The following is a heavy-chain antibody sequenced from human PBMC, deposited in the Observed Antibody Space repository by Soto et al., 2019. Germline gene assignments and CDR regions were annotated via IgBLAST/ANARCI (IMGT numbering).Heavy chain of an antibody. D-gene: IGHD6-6*01. V-gene: IGHV1-69*06. CDR1: GGTFSSYA. Sequence: SVKVSCKASGGTFSSYAISWVRQAPGQGLEWMGGIIPIFGTANYAQKFQGRVTITADKSTSTAYMELSSLRSEDTAVYYCARADEGSIAARYWGQGTLFTFSS. CDR3: ARADEGSIAARY. J-gene: IGHJ4*02. CDR2: IIPIFGTA.